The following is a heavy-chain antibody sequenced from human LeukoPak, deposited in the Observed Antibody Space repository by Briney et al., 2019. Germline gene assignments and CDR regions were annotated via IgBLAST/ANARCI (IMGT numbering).Heavy chain of an antibody. V-gene: IGHV3-23*01. Sequence: GRSLRLSCAASGFTFSSYAMSWVRQAPGKGLEWVSAISGSGGSTYYADSVKGRFTISRDNAKNSLYLQMNSLRAEDTAVYYCARAGGGYDPRFDYWGQGTLVTVSS. J-gene: IGHJ4*02. CDR2: ISGSGGST. CDR3: ARAGGGYDPRFDY. D-gene: IGHD5-12*01. CDR1: GFTFSSYA.